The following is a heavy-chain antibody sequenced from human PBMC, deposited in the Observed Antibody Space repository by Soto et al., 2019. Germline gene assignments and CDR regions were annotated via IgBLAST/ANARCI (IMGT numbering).Heavy chain of an antibody. CDR3: ARHRVPSVDDPIPGCFDS. J-gene: IGHJ4*02. Sequence: PSVTRSLARPVCNGSICRCSSYYYRKPPGKGLEWIGNIYYSGSTNYNPSLKSRVTLSVDTSQSRFSLKLTSVTAADTAVYYCARHRVPSVDDPIPGCFDSWGQGILVTVSS. CDR1: NGSICRCS. CDR2: IYYSGST. D-gene: IGHD5-12*01. V-gene: IGHV4-59*08.